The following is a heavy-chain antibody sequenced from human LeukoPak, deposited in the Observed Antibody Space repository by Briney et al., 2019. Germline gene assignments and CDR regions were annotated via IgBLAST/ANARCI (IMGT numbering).Heavy chain of an antibody. CDR1: GFTFSSYS. CDR3: ARSQVVPAAIIGMDFDY. V-gene: IGHV3-21*01. J-gene: IGHJ4*02. D-gene: IGHD2-2*02. Sequence: PGGSLRLSCAASGFTFSSYSMNWVRQAPGKGLEWVSSISSSSSYIYYADSVKGRFTISRDNAKNSLYLQMNSLRAEDTAVYYCARSQVVPAAIIGMDFDYWGQGTLVTVSS. CDR2: ISSSSSYI.